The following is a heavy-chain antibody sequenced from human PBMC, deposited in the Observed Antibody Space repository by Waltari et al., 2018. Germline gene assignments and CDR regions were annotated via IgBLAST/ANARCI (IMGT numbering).Heavy chain of an antibody. CDR3: AKGGDLEWLFIDH. Sequence: QVQVVESGGGVVQPGRSLRLSCAASGFIFNQYGIHWVRQAPGKGLGSVAVISYDGRNRFYSDSVKGRFTISRDNSRNTVSLQMDSLTVEDTALYYCAKGGDLEWLFIDHWGQGTFVTVS. D-gene: IGHD3-3*01. CDR2: ISYDGRNR. V-gene: IGHV3-30*18. CDR1: GFIFNQYG. J-gene: IGHJ4*02.